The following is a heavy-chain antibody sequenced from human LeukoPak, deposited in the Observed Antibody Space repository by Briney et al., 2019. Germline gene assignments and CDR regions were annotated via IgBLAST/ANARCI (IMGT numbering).Heavy chain of an antibody. D-gene: IGHD5-18*01. V-gene: IGHV3-74*01. J-gene: IGHJ4*02. CDR2: INSDGSST. Sequence: GGSLRLSCAASGFTFTTYWMHWVRQAPGKGLVWVSRINSDGSSTTYADSVKGRFTISRDNAKNTLYLQMNSLRAEDTAVYYCTKGTIWLPFDYWGQGTLVTVSS. CDR1: GFTFTTYW. CDR3: TKGTIWLPFDY.